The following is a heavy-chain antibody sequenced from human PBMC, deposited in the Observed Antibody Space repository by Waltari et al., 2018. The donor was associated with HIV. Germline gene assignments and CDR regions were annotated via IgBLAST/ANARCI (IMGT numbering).Heavy chain of an antibody. CDR3: ARGLFGVGSNWFDP. V-gene: IGHV4-59*01. J-gene: IGHJ5*02. CDR1: GGSFISYH. D-gene: IGHD3-3*01. CDR2: IYYTGRT. Sequence: QVQLQESGPGLVKPSETLSLTCSVSGGSFISYHWTWIRQPPGKGLEWIGYIYYTGRTNSNPSLKSRVTISVDTSKNQFSLRLRSVTAADTAVYYCARGLFGVGSNWFDPWGQGILVTVSS.